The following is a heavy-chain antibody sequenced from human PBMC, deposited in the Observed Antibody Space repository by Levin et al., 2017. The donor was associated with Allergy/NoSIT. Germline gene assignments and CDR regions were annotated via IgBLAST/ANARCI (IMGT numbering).Heavy chain of an antibody. V-gene: IGHV3-33*06. CDR2: IWYDGSNK. D-gene: IGHD1-26*01. CDR1: GFTFSSYG. CDR3: AKVSPIEYNGSYGIGAFDM. J-gene: IGHJ3*02. Sequence: GGSLRLSCAASGFTFSSYGMHWVRQAPGKGLEWVAVIWYDGSNKYYGDSVKGRFTISRDNSKNTLYMQMNSLRAEDTAVYYCAKVSPIEYNGSYGIGAFDMWGQGTMVTVSS.